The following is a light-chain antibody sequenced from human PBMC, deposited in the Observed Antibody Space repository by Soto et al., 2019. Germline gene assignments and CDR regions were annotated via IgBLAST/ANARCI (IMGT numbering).Light chain of an antibody. V-gene: IGKV1-27*01. J-gene: IGKJ4*01. CDR3: QKYNSPPLT. CDR1: QGIGVY. Sequence: DIQMTQYPSSLSASLGDSVTITCRASQGIGVYLAWFQQRPGRVPSLLIYAASTLQSGVPSRFSGSGSGTDFTLTISSLQPEDVATYYCQKYNSPPLTFGGGTKVEIK. CDR2: AAS.